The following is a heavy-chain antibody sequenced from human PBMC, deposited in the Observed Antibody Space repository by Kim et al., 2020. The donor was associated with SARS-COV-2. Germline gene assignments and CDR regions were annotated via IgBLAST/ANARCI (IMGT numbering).Heavy chain of an antibody. CDR1: GGSFSGYY. J-gene: IGHJ6*02. CDR2: INHSGST. V-gene: IGHV4-34*01. Sequence: SETLSLTCAVYGGSFSGYYWSWIRQPPGKGLEWIGEINHSGSTNYNPSLKSRVTISVDTSKNQFSLKLSSVTAADTAVYYCARGDIAAAGKVRYYYYYGMDVWGQGTTVTVSS. D-gene: IGHD6-13*01. CDR3: ARGDIAAAGKVRYYYYYGMDV.